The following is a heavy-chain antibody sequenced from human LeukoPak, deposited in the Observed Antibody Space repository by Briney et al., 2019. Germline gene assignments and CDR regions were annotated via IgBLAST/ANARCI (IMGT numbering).Heavy chain of an antibody. V-gene: IGHV3-7*01. Sequence: GGSLRLSCAASGFTFSDYWMTWVRQAPGKGLEWAANIKQDGSEKFYVDSVKGRFTISRDNTKTSLYLQMSSLRAEDTAVYFCARDRIYYDISTGYVPLDYWGLGTLVTVSS. CDR3: ARDRIYYDISTGYVPLDY. CDR2: IKQDGSEK. CDR1: GFTFSDYW. J-gene: IGHJ4*02. D-gene: IGHD3-9*01.